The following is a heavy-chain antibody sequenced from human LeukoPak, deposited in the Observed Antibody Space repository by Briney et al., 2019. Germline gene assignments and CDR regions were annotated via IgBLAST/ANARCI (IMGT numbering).Heavy chain of an antibody. J-gene: IGHJ4*02. Sequence: SETLSLTCTVSGGSISSSSYYWGWIRQPPGKGLEWIGILHHSGSSFYNPSLKSRVTISADTSTNLFSLKLTSVTAADTAVYYCARDAAPFYYDSSGPFDYWGQGTLVTVSS. V-gene: IGHV4-39*07. CDR1: GGSISSSSYY. D-gene: IGHD3-22*01. CDR3: ARDAAPFYYDSSGPFDY. CDR2: LHHSGSS.